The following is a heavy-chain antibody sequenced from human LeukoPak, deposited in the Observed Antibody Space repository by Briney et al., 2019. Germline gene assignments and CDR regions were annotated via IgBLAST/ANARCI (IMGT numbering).Heavy chain of an antibody. Sequence: SETLSLTCIVSGGSIRSYYWSWIRQPPRKGLEWIGYFYYSGSPNYNSSLKSRVTISVDTSKNQFSLKLSSVTAADTAVYYCAREGAATSNAFDIWGQGTMVTVSS. D-gene: IGHD4/OR15-4a*01. CDR2: FYYSGSP. J-gene: IGHJ3*02. CDR3: AREGAATSNAFDI. V-gene: IGHV4-59*01. CDR1: GGSIRSYY.